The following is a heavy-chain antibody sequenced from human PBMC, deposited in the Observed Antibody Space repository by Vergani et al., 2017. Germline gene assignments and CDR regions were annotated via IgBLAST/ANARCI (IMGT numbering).Heavy chain of an antibody. CDR3: ARDLAYNWGDDRGY. CDR2: INPNSGGT. CDR1: GYTFTGYY. V-gene: IGHV1-2*02. Sequence: QVQLVQSGAEVKKPGASVKVSCKASGYTFTGYYMHWVRQAPGQGLEWMGWINPNSGGTNYAQKLKGMVTMTRDTSISTAYMEMSRLRSDDTDVYYCARDLAYNWGDDRGYWGQGTLVTVSS. J-gene: IGHJ4*02. D-gene: IGHD1-1*01.